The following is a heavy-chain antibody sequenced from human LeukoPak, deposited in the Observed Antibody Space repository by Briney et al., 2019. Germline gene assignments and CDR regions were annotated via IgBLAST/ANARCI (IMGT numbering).Heavy chain of an antibody. CDR2: ISWNSGSI. D-gene: IGHD4-17*01. CDR1: GFTFDDYA. J-gene: IGHJ4*02. CDR3: ARVRRYTDFYGATLPDY. Sequence: GGSLRLSCAASGFTFDDYAMHWVRQAPGKGLEWVSGISWNSGSIGYADSVKGRFTISRDNAKNSLYLQMNSLRAEDTALYYCARVRRYTDFYGATLPDYWGQGTLVTVSS. V-gene: IGHV3-9*01.